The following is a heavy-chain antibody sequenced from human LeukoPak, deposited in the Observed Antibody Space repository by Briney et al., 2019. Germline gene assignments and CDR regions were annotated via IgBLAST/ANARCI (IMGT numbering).Heavy chain of an antibody. CDR1: GFTFSKSA. V-gene: IGHV3-74*01. CDR3: ARGYTYGSIDY. D-gene: IGHD5-18*01. J-gene: IGHJ4*02. CDR2: IHSDGIGT. Sequence: GGSLRLSCIASGFTFSKSAMSWVRQAPGKGLVWVSRIHSDGIGTTYADSVKGRFTISRDNAKNTLYLQMNSLTAGDTAMYYCARGYTYGSIDYWGQGALVTVSS.